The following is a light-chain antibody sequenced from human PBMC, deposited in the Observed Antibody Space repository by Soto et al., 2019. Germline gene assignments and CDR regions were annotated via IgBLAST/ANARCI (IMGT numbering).Light chain of an antibody. CDR2: GAT. Sequence: EIVMTQSPATLSVSPGDRATLSCRASQSVXXXXAWYQQIPSQAHRLLIYGATTRATGVPARFSGSGSXXXXXXXXXXXQSEDFALXYXHXYKRGPPRTFGQGTKVETK. J-gene: IGKJ1*01. CDR3: HXYKRGPPRT. CDR1: QSVXXX. V-gene: IGKV3-15*01.